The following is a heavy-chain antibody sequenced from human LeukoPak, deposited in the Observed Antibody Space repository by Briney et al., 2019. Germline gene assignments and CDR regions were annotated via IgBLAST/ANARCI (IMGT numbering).Heavy chain of an antibody. CDR3: AGHHPRNTVDF. CDR1: GGSISSYY. V-gene: IGHV4-59*08. CDR2: ISDIGSI. Sequence: IPSETLSLTCTVSGGSISSYYWSWIRQPPGKGLERIAYISDIGSINYNPSLKSRVTISLDTSKNQFSLKLSSVTAADTAVYYCAGHHPRNTVDFWGQGALVTVSS. J-gene: IGHJ4*02. D-gene: IGHD2/OR15-2a*01.